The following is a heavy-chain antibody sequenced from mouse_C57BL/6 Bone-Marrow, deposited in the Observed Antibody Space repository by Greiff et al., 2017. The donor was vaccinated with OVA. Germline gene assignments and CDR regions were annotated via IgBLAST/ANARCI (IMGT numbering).Heavy chain of an antibody. D-gene: IGHD2-5*01. V-gene: IGHV7-1*01. Sequence: EVQVVESGGGLVQSGRSLRLSCATSGFTFSDFYMEWVRQAPGKGLEWIAASRNKANDYTTEYSASVKGRFIVSRDTSQSILYLQMNALRAEDTAIYYCARDASNPYYAMDYWGQGTSVTVSS. CDR3: ARDASNPYYAMDY. J-gene: IGHJ4*01. CDR2: SRNKANDYTT. CDR1: GFTFSDFY.